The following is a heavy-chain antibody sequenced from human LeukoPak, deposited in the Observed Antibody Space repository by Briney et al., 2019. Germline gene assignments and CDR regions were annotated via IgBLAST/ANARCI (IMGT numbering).Heavy chain of an antibody. V-gene: IGHV3-15*01. CDR1: GFTFSNAW. CDR2: IKSKTDGGTT. J-gene: IGHJ4*02. Sequence: GGSLRHSCAASGFTFSNAWMSWVRQAPGKGLELVGRIKSKTDGGTTDYAAPVKGRFTISRDDSKNTLYLQMNRLKTEDTAVYYCSSYYDSSGYYIRDYWGQGTLVTVSS. D-gene: IGHD3-22*01. CDR3: SSYYDSSGYYIRDY.